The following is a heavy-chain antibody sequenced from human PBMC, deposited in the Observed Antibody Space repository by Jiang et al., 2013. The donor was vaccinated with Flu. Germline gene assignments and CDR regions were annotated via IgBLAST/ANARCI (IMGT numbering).Heavy chain of an antibody. V-gene: IGHV7-4-1*01. CDR1: GYTFTSYA. Sequence: QSGSELKKPGASVKVSCKASGYTFTSYAMNWVRQAPGQGLEWMGWINTNTGNPTYAQGFTGRFVFSLDTSVSTAYLQICSLKAEDTAVYYCATRAMGATNDAFDIWGQGTMATVSS. CDR2: INTNTGNP. CDR3: ATRAMGATNDAFDI. D-gene: IGHD1-26*01. J-gene: IGHJ3*02.